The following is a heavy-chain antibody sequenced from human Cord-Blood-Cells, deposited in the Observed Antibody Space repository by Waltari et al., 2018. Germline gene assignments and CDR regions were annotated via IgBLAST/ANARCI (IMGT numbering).Heavy chain of an antibody. D-gene: IGHD3-10*01. J-gene: IGHJ2*01. V-gene: IGHV1-69*04. Sequence: QVQLVQSGAAVKKPGSSVKVSCKASGGTFSSYAIRWVRQAPGQGFEWMGGIIPILGIANYAQKFQGRVTITADESTSTAYMELSSLRSEDTAVYYCARDVGYYYGSGSYWYFDLWGRGTLVTVSS. CDR3: ARDVGYYYGSGSYWYFDL. CDR2: IIPILGIA. CDR1: GGTFSSYA.